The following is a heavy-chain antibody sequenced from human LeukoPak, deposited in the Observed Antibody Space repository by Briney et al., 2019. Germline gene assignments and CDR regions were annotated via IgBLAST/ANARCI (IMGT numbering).Heavy chain of an antibody. Sequence: GESLKISCKGSGYSFTSYWIGWVRQMPGKGLEWMGIIYPGDSDTRYSPSFQAQVTISADKSISTAYLQWSSLKASDTAMYYCANAKRGYYYDSSGYYYFGNDAFDIWGQGTMVTVSS. V-gene: IGHV5-51*01. CDR3: ANAKRGYYYDSSGYYYFGNDAFDI. J-gene: IGHJ3*02. CDR1: GYSFTSYW. D-gene: IGHD3-22*01. CDR2: IYPGDSDT.